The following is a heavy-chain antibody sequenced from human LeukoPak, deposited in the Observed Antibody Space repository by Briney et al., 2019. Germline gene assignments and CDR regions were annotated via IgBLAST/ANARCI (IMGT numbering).Heavy chain of an antibody. CDR3: TIRYCSSTSCYGDFDY. J-gene: IGHJ4*02. D-gene: IGHD2-2*01. Sequence: PGGSLRLSCAASGFIFTNTCMSWVRQAPGKGLEWVGRIKSKTDGGTTDYAAPVKGRFTISRDDSKNTLFLQMNSLKTEDTAVYYCTIRYCSSTSCYGDFDYWGQGTLLTVSS. V-gene: IGHV3-15*01. CDR2: IKSKTDGGTT. CDR1: GFIFTNTC.